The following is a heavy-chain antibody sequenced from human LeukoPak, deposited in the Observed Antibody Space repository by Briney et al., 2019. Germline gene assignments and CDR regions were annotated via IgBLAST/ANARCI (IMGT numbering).Heavy chain of an antibody. CDR1: GFTFDDYG. Sequence: GGSLRLSCAASGFTFDDYGMSWVRQAPGKGLEWVSGINWNGGSTGYADSAKGRFTISRDNAKNSLYLQMNSLRAEDTALYYCAKGLRGYSYAFDYWGQGTLVTVSS. V-gene: IGHV3-20*04. J-gene: IGHJ4*02. CDR3: AKGLRGYSYAFDY. D-gene: IGHD5-18*01. CDR2: INWNGGST.